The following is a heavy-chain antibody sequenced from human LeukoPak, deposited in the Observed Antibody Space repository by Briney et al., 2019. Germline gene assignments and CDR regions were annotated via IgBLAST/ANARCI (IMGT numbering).Heavy chain of an antibody. D-gene: IGHD3-22*01. Sequence: ASVKVSCKASGYTFTGYYMHWVRQAPGQGLEWMGWINPNSGGTNYAQKFQGRVTMTRDTSISTAYMELSRLRSDDTAVYYCARDPHRGYDSSGYYLHWGQGTLVTVSS. V-gene: IGHV1-2*02. CDR3: ARDPHRGYDSSGYYLH. J-gene: IGHJ4*02. CDR2: INPNSGGT. CDR1: GYTFTGYY.